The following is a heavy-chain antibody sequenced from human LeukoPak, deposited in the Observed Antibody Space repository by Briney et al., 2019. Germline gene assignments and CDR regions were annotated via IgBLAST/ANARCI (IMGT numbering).Heavy chain of an antibody. CDR2: INPSGGST. CDR1: GYTLTSYY. D-gene: IGHD3-10*01. Sequence: GASVKVSCKASGYTLTSYYLHWVRQAPGQGLEWMGIINPSGGSTTYAQKFQGRVTMTRDASTSTAYMELSSLRSEDTAVYYCARDRAPGDAFDIWGQGTMVTVSS. J-gene: IGHJ3*02. V-gene: IGHV1-46*01. CDR3: ARDRAPGDAFDI.